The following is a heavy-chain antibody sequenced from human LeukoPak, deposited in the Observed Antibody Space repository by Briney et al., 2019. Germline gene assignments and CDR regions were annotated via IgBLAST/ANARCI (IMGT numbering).Heavy chain of an antibody. J-gene: IGHJ4*02. D-gene: IGHD2-2*02. V-gene: IGHV3-23*01. CDR1: GFTFSTYA. CDR2: ISGSGAST. Sequence: GGSLRLSCAASGFTFSTYAMTWVRQAPGKGPEWVSAISGSGASTYYTDSVKDRFTVSRDNSKNTLYLQMNSLRAEDAAVYYCARARAPAATPEYWGQGNLVTVSS. CDR3: ARARAPAATPEY.